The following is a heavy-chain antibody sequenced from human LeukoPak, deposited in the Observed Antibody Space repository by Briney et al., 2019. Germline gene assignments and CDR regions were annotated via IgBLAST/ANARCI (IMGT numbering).Heavy chain of an antibody. D-gene: IGHD3-9*01. CDR2: IIPILGIA. CDR3: AISSPSRYYDILTGLEAPWYFDY. V-gene: IGHV1-69*04. CDR1: GYTFTSYD. J-gene: IGHJ4*02. Sequence: GASVKVSCKASGYTFTSYDINWVRQATGQGLEWMGRIIPILGIANYAQKFQGRVTITADKSTSTAYMELSSLRSEDTAVYYCAISSPSRYYDILTGLEAPWYFDYWGQGTLVTVSS.